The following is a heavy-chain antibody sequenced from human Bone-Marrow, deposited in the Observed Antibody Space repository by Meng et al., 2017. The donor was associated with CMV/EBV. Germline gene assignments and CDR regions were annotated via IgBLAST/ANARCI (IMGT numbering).Heavy chain of an antibody. V-gene: IGHV4-34*01. CDR2: INHSGST. CDR1: GGSFSGYY. D-gene: IGHD2-2*01. Sequence: GSLRLSCAVYGGSFSGYYWSWIRQPPGKGLEWIGEINHSGSTNYNPSLKSRVTISVDTSKNQFSLKLSSVTAADTAVYYCARGSQSGYCSSTSCYYYYGMDVWGQGTTVTVSS. J-gene: IGHJ6*02. CDR3: ARGSQSGYCSSTSCYYYYGMDV.